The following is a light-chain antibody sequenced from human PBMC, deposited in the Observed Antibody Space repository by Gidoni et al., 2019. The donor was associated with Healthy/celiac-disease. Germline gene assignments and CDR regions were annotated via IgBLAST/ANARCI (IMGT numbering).Light chain of an antibody. CDR2: AAS. CDR1: QSISSY. Sequence: DIQLPQSPSSLSASVGDRVTITCRASQSISSYLNWYQQKPGKAPKLLIYAASNLQSGVPSRFSGSGSGTDFTLTISSLQPEDFATYYCQQSYSTPLTFGGGTKVEIK. V-gene: IGKV1-39*01. CDR3: QQSYSTPLT. J-gene: IGKJ4*01.